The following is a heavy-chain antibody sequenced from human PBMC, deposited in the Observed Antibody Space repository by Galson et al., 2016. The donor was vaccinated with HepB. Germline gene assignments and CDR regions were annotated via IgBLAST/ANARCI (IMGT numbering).Heavy chain of an antibody. J-gene: IGHJ3*01. V-gene: IGHV3-74*01. CDR3: ARDYV. CDR2: INSDGTIS. CDR1: GFAFSSHW. Sequence: SLRLSCAASGFAFSSHWMHWVRQDLGKGLVWVSRINSDGTISNYADSVKGRFTISRDNAKNTLYLQMNSLRVEDTAVDYCARDYVWGHGTMVTVSS.